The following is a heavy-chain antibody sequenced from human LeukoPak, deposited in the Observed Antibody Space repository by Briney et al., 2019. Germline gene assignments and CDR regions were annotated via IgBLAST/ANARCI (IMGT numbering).Heavy chain of an antibody. V-gene: IGHV3-30*18. Sequence: GGSLRLSCAASGFTFSSYGMHWVRQAPGKGLEWVAVISYDGSNKYYADSVKGRFTISGDNSKNTLYLQMNSLRAEDTAVYHCAKSPLLTEDYYFDYWGQGTLVTVSS. CDR2: ISYDGSNK. D-gene: IGHD3/OR15-3a*01. CDR1: GFTFSSYG. CDR3: AKSPLLTEDYYFDY. J-gene: IGHJ4*02.